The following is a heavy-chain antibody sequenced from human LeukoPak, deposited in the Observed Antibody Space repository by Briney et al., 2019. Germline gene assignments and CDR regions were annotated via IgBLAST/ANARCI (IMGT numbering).Heavy chain of an antibody. CDR3: ARDTYYYDSSGYPDNAFDI. D-gene: IGHD3-22*01. Sequence: ASVKVSCKASGYTFTSYDINWVRQPTGQGLEWMGWMNSNSGNTGYAQKFQGRVTMTRNTSISTAYMELSSLRSEDTAVYYCARDTYYYDSSGYPDNAFDIWGQGTLVTVSS. CDR1: GYTFTSYD. J-gene: IGHJ4*02. V-gene: IGHV1-8*01. CDR2: MNSNSGNT.